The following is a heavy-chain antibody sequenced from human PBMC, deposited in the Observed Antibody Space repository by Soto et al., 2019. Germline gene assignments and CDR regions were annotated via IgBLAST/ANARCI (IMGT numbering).Heavy chain of an antibody. D-gene: IGHD3-10*01. V-gene: IGHV3-23*01. CDR1: GFTFSSYA. CDR3: AKGGQLWFRFDY. J-gene: IGHJ4*02. CDR2: ISGSGGST. Sequence: PGGSLRLSWAASGFTFSSYAMSWVRQAPGKGLEWVSTISGSGGSTYYTDSVKGRFTISRDNSKNTLYLQMNSLRAEDTAVYYCAKGGQLWFRFDYWGQGTLVTVSS.